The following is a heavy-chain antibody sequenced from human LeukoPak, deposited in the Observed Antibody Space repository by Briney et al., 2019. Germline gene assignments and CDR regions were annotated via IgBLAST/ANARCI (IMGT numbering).Heavy chain of an antibody. CDR2: IGTAGDT. CDR1: GFTFSSYD. V-gene: IGHV3-13*01. D-gene: IGHD7-27*01. CDR3: ARAGLGSDAFDI. Sequence: GGSLRLSCAASGFTFSSYDMHWVRQATGKGLEWVSAIGTAGDTYYPGSVKGRFTISRENAKNSLYLQMNSLRAGDTAVYYCARAGLGSDAFDIWGQGTMVTVSP. J-gene: IGHJ3*02.